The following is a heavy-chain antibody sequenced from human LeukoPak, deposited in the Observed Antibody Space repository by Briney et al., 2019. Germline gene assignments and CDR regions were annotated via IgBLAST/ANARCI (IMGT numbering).Heavy chain of an antibody. CDR1: GFTFDDYA. CDR2: ISWNSDTI. J-gene: IGHJ4*02. CDR3: AKDMDDSSGYAHFDY. D-gene: IGHD3-22*01. Sequence: GGSLRLSCAASGFTFDDYAMHWVRQAPGKGLEWVSGISWNSDTIGYADSVRGRFTISRDNAQNSLYLQMNSLRAEDTALYYCAKDMDDSSGYAHFDYWGQGTLVTVSS. V-gene: IGHV3-9*01.